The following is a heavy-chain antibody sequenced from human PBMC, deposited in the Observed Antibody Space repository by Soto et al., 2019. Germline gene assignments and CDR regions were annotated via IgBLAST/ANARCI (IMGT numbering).Heavy chain of an antibody. CDR1: GDSVFSNTAA. D-gene: IGHD1-26*01. CDR2: TYYRSKWYN. J-gene: IGHJ4*02. V-gene: IGHV6-1*01. Sequence: PSQTLSLTCAISGDSVFSNTAAWNWIRQSPSRGLGWLGRTYYRSKWYNDYAVTVKSRIAINPDTSKNQFSLHLNSVTPDDTARYYCVRDVGFDFVHWGQGAQVTVSS. CDR3: VRDVGFDFVH.